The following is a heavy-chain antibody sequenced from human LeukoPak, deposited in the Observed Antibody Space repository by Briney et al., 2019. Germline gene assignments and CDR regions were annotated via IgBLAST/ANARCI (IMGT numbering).Heavy chain of an antibody. CDR1: GGSVSSSSYY. V-gene: IGHV4-39*01. CDR3: ARHEVGYCSSPSCYGGNWLDP. CDR2: VYFSGTT. D-gene: IGHD2-2*01. J-gene: IGHJ5*02. Sequence: SETLSLTCTVSGGSVSSSSYYWGWIRQPLGKGLEWMGSVYFSGTTYYNPSLKSRVTISVDTSKNQFSLKLNSVTAADTAVYYCARHEVGYCSSPSCYGGNWLDPWGQGTLVTVSS.